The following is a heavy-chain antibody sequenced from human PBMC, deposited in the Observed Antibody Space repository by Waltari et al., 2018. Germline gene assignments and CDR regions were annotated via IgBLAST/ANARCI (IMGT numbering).Heavy chain of an antibody. Sequence: QVQLQQWGAGLLKPSETLSLTCAVYGGSFSGYYWSWIRQPPGKGLEWIGEINHSGSTNYNPSLKSRVTISVDTSKNQFSLKRSSVTAADTAVYYCARGEGDYRTLGAFDIWGQGTMVTVSS. CDR3: ARGEGDYRTLGAFDI. CDR2: INHSGST. D-gene: IGHD4-4*01. CDR1: GGSFSGYY. V-gene: IGHV4-34*01. J-gene: IGHJ3*02.